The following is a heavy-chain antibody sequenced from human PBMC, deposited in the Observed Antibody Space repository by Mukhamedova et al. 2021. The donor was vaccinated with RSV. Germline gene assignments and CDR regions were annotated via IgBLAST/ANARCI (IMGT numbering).Heavy chain of an antibody. CDR2: ISGSGGST. V-gene: IGHV3-23*01. Sequence: VRQAPGKGLEWVSAISGSGGSTYYADSVKGRFTISRDNSKNTLYLQMNSLRAEDTAVYYCAKDDGSHYYGSGSYYSLVGAFDIWG. J-gene: IGHJ3*02. D-gene: IGHD3-10*01. CDR3: AKDDGSHYYGSGSYYSLVGAFDI.